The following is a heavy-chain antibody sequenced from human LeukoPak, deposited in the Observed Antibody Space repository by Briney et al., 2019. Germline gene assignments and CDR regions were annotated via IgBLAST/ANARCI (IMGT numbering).Heavy chain of an antibody. CDR1: GFTFSSYA. Sequence: GGSLRLSCAASGFTFSSYAMSWVRQAPGKGLEWVSAISGSGGSPYYADSVKGRFTISRDNSKNTLYLQMNRLRAEDTAVYYCAKEIRTTIFGVVIIPDYFDYWGQGTLVTVSS. CDR2: ISGSGGSP. D-gene: IGHD3-3*01. V-gene: IGHV3-23*01. CDR3: AKEIRTTIFGVVIIPDYFDY. J-gene: IGHJ4*02.